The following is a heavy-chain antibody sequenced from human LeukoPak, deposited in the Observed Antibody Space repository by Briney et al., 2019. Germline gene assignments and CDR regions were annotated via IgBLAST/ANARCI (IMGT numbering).Heavy chain of an antibody. Sequence: PGGSLRLSCAASGFTFSHYAMSWVRQAPGKGLEWVSGISSSGGSTYYLDPVKGRFTISSDNSKNTLYLQMNSLRAEDTAVYYCAKALYGGNERYAFDIWGQGTMVTVSS. D-gene: IGHD4-23*01. J-gene: IGHJ3*02. V-gene: IGHV3-23*01. CDR1: GFTFSHYA. CDR2: ISSSGGST. CDR3: AKALYGGNERYAFDI.